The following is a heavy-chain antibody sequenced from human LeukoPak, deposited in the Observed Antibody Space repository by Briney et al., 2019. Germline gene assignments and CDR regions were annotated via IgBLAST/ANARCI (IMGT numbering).Heavy chain of an antibody. V-gene: IGHV3-33*05. CDR1: GFTFSSYG. Sequence: PGGSLRPSCAASGFTFSSYGMHWVRQAPGKGLEWVALTSHDGSNKFYVDSVKGRFTISRDNSKNTLYLQMNSLRAEDTAVYYCGKNRYSGSLSPFDIWGQGTMVTVSS. CDR3: GKNRYSGSLSPFDI. CDR2: TSHDGSNK. D-gene: IGHD1-26*01. J-gene: IGHJ3*02.